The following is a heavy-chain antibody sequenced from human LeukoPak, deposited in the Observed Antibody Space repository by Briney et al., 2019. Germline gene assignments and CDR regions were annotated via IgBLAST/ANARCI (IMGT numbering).Heavy chain of an antibody. V-gene: IGHV3-30*02. Sequence: GGSLRLSCAASGFTFSSYGMHWVRQAPGKGLEWVAFVRYDGSNKYYADSVKGRFTISRDNSKNTLYLQMSSLGAEDTAVYYCAKDHDILTGYPLFDYWGQGTLVTVSS. J-gene: IGHJ4*02. CDR3: AKDHDILTGYPLFDY. D-gene: IGHD3-9*01. CDR1: GFTFSSYG. CDR2: VRYDGSNK.